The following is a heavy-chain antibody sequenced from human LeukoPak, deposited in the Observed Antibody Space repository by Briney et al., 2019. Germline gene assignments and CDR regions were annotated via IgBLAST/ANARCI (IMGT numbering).Heavy chain of an antibody. CDR2: IYSSGNK. J-gene: IGHJ4*02. Sequence: SETLSLTCTVSGGSISSYDLSWIRQPAGNGLDWIGCIYSSGNKNYNLSLKNRGTISVNTYTNHFSLKLTSVTAADTAAYYCARVFESTGYYLDDWGQGTPVSVCS. CDR3: ARVFESTGYYLDD. CDR1: GGSISSYD. V-gene: IGHV4-4*07. D-gene: IGHD3-22*01.